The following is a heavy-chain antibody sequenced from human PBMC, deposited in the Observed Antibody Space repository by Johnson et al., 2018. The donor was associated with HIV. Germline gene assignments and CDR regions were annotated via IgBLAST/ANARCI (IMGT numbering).Heavy chain of an antibody. CDR3: AKEKNGYHWAFDI. V-gene: IGHV3-30*18. J-gene: IGHJ3*02. Sequence: QVQLVESGGGVVQPGRSLRLSCVASGFTFSSYGMHWIRQAPGKGLEWVAIVTYDGSNKYYPDSVKGRFTISRDNSKNTLYLQMNSLRAEDTAVYYCAKEKNGYHWAFDIWGKGTMVTVSS. D-gene: IGHD5-24*01. CDR2: VTYDGSNK. CDR1: GFTFSSYG.